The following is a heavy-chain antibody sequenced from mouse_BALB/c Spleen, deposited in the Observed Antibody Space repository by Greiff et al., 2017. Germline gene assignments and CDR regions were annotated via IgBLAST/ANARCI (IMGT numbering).Heavy chain of an antibody. D-gene: IGHD2-1*01. V-gene: IGHV3-2*02. CDR2: ISYSGST. CDR1: GYSITSDYA. CDR3: ARGDYGNFYYFDY. Sequence: VQLQQSGPGLVKPSQSLSLTCTVTGYSITSDYAWNWIRQFPGNKLEWMGYISYSGSTSYNPSLKSRISITRDTSKNQFFLQLNSVTTEDTATYYCARGDYGNFYYFDYWGQGTTLTVSS. J-gene: IGHJ2*01.